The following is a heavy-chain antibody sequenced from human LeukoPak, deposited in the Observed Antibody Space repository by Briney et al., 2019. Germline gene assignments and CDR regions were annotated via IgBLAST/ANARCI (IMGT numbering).Heavy chain of an antibody. J-gene: IGHJ4*02. CDR1: GGSISSYY. Sequence: SETLSLTCTVSGGSISSYYWSWIRQPPGKGLEWIGYIYYSGSTNYNPSLKSRVTISVDTSKNQFSLKLSSVTAADTAVSYCATIERSGWYVSYWGEGTLVTVSS. D-gene: IGHD6-19*01. CDR2: IYYSGST. CDR3: ATIERSGWYVSY. V-gene: IGHV4-59*01.